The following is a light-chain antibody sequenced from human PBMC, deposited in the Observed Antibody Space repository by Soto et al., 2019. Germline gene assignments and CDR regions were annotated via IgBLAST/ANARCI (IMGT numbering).Light chain of an antibody. CDR2: DVS. CDR1: SSDVVGYNY. CDR3: SSYTSSSTPHVV. Sequence: QSALTQPASVSGSPGQLITISCTGTSSDVVGYNYVSWYQQHPGKAPKLMIYDVSNRPSGVSNRFSGSKSGNTASLTISGLQAEDEADYYCSSYTSSSTPHVVFGGGTKLTV. J-gene: IGLJ2*01. V-gene: IGLV2-14*01.